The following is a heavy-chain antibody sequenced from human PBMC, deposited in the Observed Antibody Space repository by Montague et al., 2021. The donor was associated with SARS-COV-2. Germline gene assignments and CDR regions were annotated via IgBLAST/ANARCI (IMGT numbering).Heavy chain of an antibody. V-gene: IGHV4-34*01. Sequence: SETLSLTCGVYGGSFGDDHWSWIRQPPGKGLEWIGDIKQSGSTNYNPSLKSRVTISVDASRNQFSLKLTSVTAADTAVYFCARGHLSCSMIVVVFTSASYYFDYWGQGALVTVSS. CDR1: GGSFGDDH. J-gene: IGHJ4*02. CDR2: IKQSGST. D-gene: IGHD3-22*01. CDR3: ARGHLSCSMIVVVFTSASYYFDY.